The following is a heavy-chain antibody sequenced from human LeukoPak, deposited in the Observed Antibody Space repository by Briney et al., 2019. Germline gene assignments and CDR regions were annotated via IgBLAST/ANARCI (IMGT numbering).Heavy chain of an antibody. CDR2: INPNSGCT. J-gene: IGHJ4*02. V-gene: IGHV1-2*02. Sequence: ASVKVSCKASGYTFTGYYMHWVRQAPGQGLEWMGWINPNSGCTNYAQKFQGRVTMTRDTSISTAYMELSRLRSDDTAVYYCARFGYSISSPDYWGQGNLVTVSS. CDR3: ARFGYSISSPDY. D-gene: IGHD6-6*01. CDR1: GYTFTGYY.